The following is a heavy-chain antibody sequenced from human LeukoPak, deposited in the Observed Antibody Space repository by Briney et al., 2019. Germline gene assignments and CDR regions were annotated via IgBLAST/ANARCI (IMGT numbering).Heavy chain of an antibody. D-gene: IGHD6-13*01. CDR2: ISSSSSTI. CDR3: ASFRDRSL. Sequence: PGGSLRLSCAASGFTFSSYEMNWVRQAPGKGLEWVSYISSSSSTIYYADSVKGRFTISRDNSKNTLYLQMNSLRAEDTAVYYCASFRDRSLWGQGTLVTVSS. J-gene: IGHJ4*02. CDR1: GFTFSSYE. V-gene: IGHV3-48*03.